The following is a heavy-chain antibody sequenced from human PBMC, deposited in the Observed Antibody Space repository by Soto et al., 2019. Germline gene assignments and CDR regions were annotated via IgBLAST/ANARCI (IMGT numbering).Heavy chain of an antibody. D-gene: IGHD1-20*01. CDR2: IIPLLGIT. Sequence: QAQLMKSGAEGKKPGSPWKVSCKASGGTFSGSAINWGRQAPGQGLEWMGGIIPLLGITDYGQKFQGRITIAADESTGTAYMDLRGLRSEDTAVYYCARDPRSITGTTSSEDFQHWGQGTLVSVSS. J-gene: IGHJ1*01. CDR3: ARDPRSITGTTSSEDFQH. V-gene: IGHV1-69*01. CDR1: GGTFSGSA.